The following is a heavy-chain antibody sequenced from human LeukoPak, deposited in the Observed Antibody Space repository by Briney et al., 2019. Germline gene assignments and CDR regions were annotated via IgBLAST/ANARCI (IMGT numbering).Heavy chain of an antibody. Sequence: PGGPLRLSCAASGFTFSSYGMHWVRQAPGKGLEWVAVIWFDGSNKYYADSVKGRFTISRDNSKNTLYLQMNSLRAEDTAVYYCAKSGHDYGDYRKYNWLDPWGQGTLVTVSS. D-gene: IGHD4-17*01. V-gene: IGHV3-33*06. CDR3: AKSGHDYGDYRKYNWLDP. CDR2: IWFDGSNK. CDR1: GFTFSSYG. J-gene: IGHJ5*02.